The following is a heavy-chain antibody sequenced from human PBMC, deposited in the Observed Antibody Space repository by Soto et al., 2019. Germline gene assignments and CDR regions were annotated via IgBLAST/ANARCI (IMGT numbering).Heavy chain of an antibody. Sequence: GASLTISCKCSAYDFSSSWIGWVRQMPGKGLEWMGIIYPGDSDTRYRPSFQGQVTISADKSLTTAYLQWGSLKASDTAMYFCARVHDPYGPIDFDFLVQRTLVSGSS. D-gene: IGHD1-1*01. CDR3: ARVHDPYGPIDFDF. CDR2: IYPGDSDT. V-gene: IGHV5-51*01. J-gene: IGHJ4*02. CDR1: AYDFSSSW.